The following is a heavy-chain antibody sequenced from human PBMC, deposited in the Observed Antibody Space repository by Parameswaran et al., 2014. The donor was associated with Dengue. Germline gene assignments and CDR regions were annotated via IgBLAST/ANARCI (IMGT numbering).Heavy chain of an antibody. D-gene: IGHD6-13*01. CDR3: AWISGQQLEFDY. V-gene: IGHV2-26*04. Sequence: VARVRQAPGKALEWLAHIFSNDEKSYSTSLKSRLTISKDTSKSQVVLTMTNMDPVDTATYYCAWISGQQLEFDYWGQGTLVTVSS. CDR2: IFSNDEK. J-gene: IGHJ4*02.